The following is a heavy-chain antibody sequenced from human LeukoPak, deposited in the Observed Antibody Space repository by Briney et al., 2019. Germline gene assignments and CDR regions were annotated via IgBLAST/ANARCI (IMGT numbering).Heavy chain of an antibody. CDR3: AKDSIGIEYYYYGMDV. V-gene: IGHV3-23*01. D-gene: IGHD3-16*02. CDR1: GFTFSSHG. CDR2: ISGSGGST. Sequence: GSLRLSFAASGFTFSSHGMHWVRQAPGKGLEWVSAISGSGGSTYYADSVKGRFTISRDNSKNTLYLQMNSLRAEDTAVYYCAKDSIGIEYYYYGMDVWGQGTRVTVSS. J-gene: IGHJ6*02.